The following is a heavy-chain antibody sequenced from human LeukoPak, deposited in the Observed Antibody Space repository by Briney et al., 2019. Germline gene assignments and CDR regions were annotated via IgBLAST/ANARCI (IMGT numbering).Heavy chain of an antibody. J-gene: IGHJ4*02. CDR2: IHSGGGT. CDR1: GFTISTNY. D-gene: IGHD2-15*01. CDR3: ARLGGSWYFDY. V-gene: IGHV3-53*01. Sequence: GGSLRLSCAASGFTISTNYMSWVRQGPGKGLEWVSVIHSGGGTYYADSVKGRFTISRDNSKNTLYLQMNTLRAEDTAVYYCARLGGSWYFDYWGQGTLVTVSS.